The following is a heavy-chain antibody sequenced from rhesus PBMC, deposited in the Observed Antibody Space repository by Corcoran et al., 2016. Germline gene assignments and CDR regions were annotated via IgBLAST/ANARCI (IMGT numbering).Heavy chain of an antibody. CDR2: VDPKEGEA. J-gene: IGHJ4*01. CDR1: GYTFTDFY. V-gene: IGHV1-111*02. CDR3: ATGGG. Sequence: EVQLVQSGTEVKKPGASVKISCKASGYTFTDFYLHWVRQAPGKGLGGRGRVDPKEGEAIPAKKYQNRATITGDTSTDHAYMGRRSLRSEDTAVYYGATGGGWGQGVLVTVSS.